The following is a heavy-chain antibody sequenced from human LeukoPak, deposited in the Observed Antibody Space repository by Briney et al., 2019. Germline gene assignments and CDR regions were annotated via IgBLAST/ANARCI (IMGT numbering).Heavy chain of an antibody. J-gene: IGHJ4*02. CDR2: ISSSSSYT. CDR3: ASGLLRGIDY. CDR1: GFTFSSYA. D-gene: IGHD2-15*01. Sequence: GGSLRLSCAASGFTFSSYAMSWVRQAPGKGLEWVSYISSSSSYTNYADSVKGRFTISRDNAKNSLYLQMNSLRAEDTAVYYCASGLLRGIDYWGQGTLVTVSS. V-gene: IGHV3-11*03.